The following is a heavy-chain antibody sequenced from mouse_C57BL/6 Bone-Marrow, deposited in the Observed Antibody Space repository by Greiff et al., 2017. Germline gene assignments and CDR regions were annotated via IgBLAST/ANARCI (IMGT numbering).Heavy chain of an antibody. CDR1: GYTFTDHT. D-gene: IGHD3-2*02. Sequence: QVQLQQSDAELVKPGASVKISCKVSGYTFTDHTIHWMKQRPEQDLEWIGYIYTRDGSTKYNEKFKGKATLTADKSSSKAYMQLNSLTSEDSAVYFCARLTAQAPWFAYWGQGTLVTVSA. J-gene: IGHJ3*01. CDR3: ARLTAQAPWFAY. V-gene: IGHV1-78*01. CDR2: IYTRDGST.